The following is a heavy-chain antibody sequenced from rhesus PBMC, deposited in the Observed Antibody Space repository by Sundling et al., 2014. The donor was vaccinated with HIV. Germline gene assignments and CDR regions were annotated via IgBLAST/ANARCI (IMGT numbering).Heavy chain of an antibody. CDR1: GFTFSYYD. CDR3: TSTPEAGTTYFDY. V-gene: IGHV3-136*01. J-gene: IGHJ4*01. D-gene: IGHD1-1*01. CDR2: ISSASSYI. Sequence: EVQLVESGGGLVQPGGSLRLSCAASGFTFSYYDMNWVRQAPGKGLEWVSSISSASSYIYYADSVKGRFTISRDNAKNSLSLQMNSLRAEDTAVYYCTSTPEAGTTYFDYWGRGRSWSPSPQ.